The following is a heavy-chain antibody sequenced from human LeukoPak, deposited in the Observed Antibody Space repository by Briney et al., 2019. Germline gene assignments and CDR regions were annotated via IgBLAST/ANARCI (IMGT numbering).Heavy chain of an antibody. CDR1: GYTFTSYG. D-gene: IGHD3-3*01. V-gene: IGHV1-18*01. CDR3: ARDKERYDFWSGYSPDEYYYYGMDV. CDR2: ISAYNGNT. Sequence: GASVKVSCKASGYTFTSYGISWVRQAPGQGLEWMGWISAYNGNTNYAQKLQGRVTMTTDTSTSTAYMELRSLRSDDTAEYYCARDKERYDFWSGYSPDEYYYYGMDVWGQGTTVTVSS. J-gene: IGHJ6*02.